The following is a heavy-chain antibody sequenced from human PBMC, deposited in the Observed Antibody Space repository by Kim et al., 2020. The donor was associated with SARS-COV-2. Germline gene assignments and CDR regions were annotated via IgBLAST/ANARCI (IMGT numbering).Heavy chain of an antibody. J-gene: IGHJ4*02. Sequence: GGSLRLSCAASGFTFSSYAMHWVRQAPGKGLEWVAVISYDGSNKYYADSVKGRFTISRDNSKNTLYLQMNSLRAEDTAVYYCARDPVPYSSSWYWDYWGQGTLVTVSS. D-gene: IGHD6-13*01. V-gene: IGHV3-30*04. CDR2: ISYDGSNK. CDR3: ARDPVPYSSSWYWDY. CDR1: GFTFSSYA.